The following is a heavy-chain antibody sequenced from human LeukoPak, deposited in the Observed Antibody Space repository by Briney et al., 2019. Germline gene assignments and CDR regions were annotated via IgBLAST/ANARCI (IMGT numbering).Heavy chain of an antibody. CDR1: GGSISSGGYY. V-gene: IGHV4-31*03. J-gene: IGHJ5*02. Sequence: SQTLSLTCTVSGGSISSGGYYWSWIRQHPGKGLEWIGYIYYSGSTYYNPSLKSRVTISVDTSKNQFSLKLSSVTAADTAVYYCARAVSNDYGGNPTGFDPWSQGTLVTVSS. CDR3: ARAVSNDYGGNPTGFDP. D-gene: IGHD4-23*01. CDR2: IYYSGST.